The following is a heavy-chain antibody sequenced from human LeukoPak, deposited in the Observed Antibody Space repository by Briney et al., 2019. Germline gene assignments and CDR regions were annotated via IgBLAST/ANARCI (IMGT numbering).Heavy chain of an antibody. Sequence: SETLSLTCAVYGGSFSGYYWSWIRQPPGKGLGWIGDINHSGGTNYNPSLKSRVTMAVDTSKNQFSLKLSSVTAADTAVYYCATIVAAAARGFFDYWVQGTLVTVSS. CDR1: GGSFSGYY. CDR2: INHSGGT. V-gene: IGHV4-34*01. CDR3: ATIVAAAARGFFDY. D-gene: IGHD6-13*01. J-gene: IGHJ4*02.